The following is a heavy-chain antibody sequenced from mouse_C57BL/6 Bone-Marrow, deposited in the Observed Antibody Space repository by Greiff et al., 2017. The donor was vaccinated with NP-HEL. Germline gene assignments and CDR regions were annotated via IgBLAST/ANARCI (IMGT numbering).Heavy chain of an antibody. CDR1: GYTFTDHT. D-gene: IGHD1-1*01. J-gene: IGHJ3*01. CDR3: AVESGNGSRYRGFAY. CDR2: IYPRDGST. Sequence: QVQLQQSDAELVKPGASVKISCKVSGYTFTDHTIHWMKQRPEQGLEWIGYIYPRDGSTKYNEKFKGKATLTADKSSSTAYMQLNSLTSEDSAVLFCAVESGNGSRYRGFAYWGQGTLVTVSA. V-gene: IGHV1-78*01.